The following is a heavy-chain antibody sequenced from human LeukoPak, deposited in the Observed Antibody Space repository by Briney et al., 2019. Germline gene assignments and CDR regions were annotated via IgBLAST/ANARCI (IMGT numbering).Heavy chain of an antibody. CDR1: GFTFSSYG. D-gene: IGHD3-10*01. CDR3: AKDSLWFGELSSGSYYYYMDV. Sequence: GGSLRLSCAASGFTFSSYGMHWVRQAPGKGLEWVAFIRNNGSNKYYADSVKGRFTISRDNSKNTLYLQMNSLRAEDTAAYYCAKDSLWFGELSSGSYYYYMDVWGKGTTVTISS. V-gene: IGHV3-30*02. J-gene: IGHJ6*03. CDR2: IRNNGSNK.